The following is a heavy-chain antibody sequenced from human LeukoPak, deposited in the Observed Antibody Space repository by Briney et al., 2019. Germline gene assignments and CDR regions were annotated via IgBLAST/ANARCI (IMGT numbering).Heavy chain of an antibody. Sequence: GGSLRLSCAASGFTFDDYAMHWVRQAPGKGLEWVSGISWNSGSIGYADSVKGRFTSSRDNAKNSLYLQMNSLRAEDTALYYCAKGSYDILTGYYFDYWGQGTLVTVSS. CDR1: GFTFDDYA. J-gene: IGHJ4*02. CDR2: ISWNSGSI. V-gene: IGHV3-9*01. D-gene: IGHD3-9*01. CDR3: AKGSYDILTGYYFDY.